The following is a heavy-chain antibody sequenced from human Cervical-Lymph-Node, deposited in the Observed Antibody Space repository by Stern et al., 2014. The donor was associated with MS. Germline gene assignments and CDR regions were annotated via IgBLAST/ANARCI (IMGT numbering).Heavy chain of an antibody. CDR3: ARDALGYCSSTSCPLDY. J-gene: IGHJ4*02. Sequence: VQLVQSGAEVKKPGASVKVSCKASGYTFTSYGISWVRQAPGQGLEWMGWIRAYNGNTNYAQKLQGRVTMTTDTSTSTAYMELRSLRSDDTAVYYCARDALGYCSSTSCPLDYWGQGTLVTVSS. D-gene: IGHD2-2*01. V-gene: IGHV1-18*01. CDR1: GYTFTSYG. CDR2: IRAYNGNT.